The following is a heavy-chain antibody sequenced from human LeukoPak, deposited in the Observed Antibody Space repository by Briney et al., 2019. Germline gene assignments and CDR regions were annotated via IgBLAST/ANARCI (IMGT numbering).Heavy chain of an antibody. CDR3: ARARARGYYYFDY. CDR2: IWYDGSNK. CDR1: GFTFSSYG. Sequence: GGSLRLSCAASGFTFSSYGMHWVRQAPGKGLEWVAVIWYDGSNKYYADSAKGRFTISRDNSKNTLYLQMNSLRAEDTAVYYCARARARGYYYFDYWGQGTLVTVSS. J-gene: IGHJ4*02. V-gene: IGHV3-33*01. D-gene: IGHD3-22*01.